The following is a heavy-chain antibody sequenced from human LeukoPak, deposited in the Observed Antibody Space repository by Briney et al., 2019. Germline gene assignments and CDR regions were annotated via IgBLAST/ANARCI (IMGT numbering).Heavy chain of an antibody. CDR1: GHTFTSYD. V-gene: IGHV1-8*01. D-gene: IGHD6-13*01. CDR2: MNPNSGNT. CDR3: ARGVIAAAGMAGFDP. J-gene: IGHJ5*02. Sequence: ASVKVSCKASGHTFTSYDINWVRQATGQGLEWMGWMNPNSGNTGYAQKFQGRVTMTRNTSISTAYMELSSLRSEDTAVYYCARGVIAAAGMAGFDPWGQGTLVTVSS.